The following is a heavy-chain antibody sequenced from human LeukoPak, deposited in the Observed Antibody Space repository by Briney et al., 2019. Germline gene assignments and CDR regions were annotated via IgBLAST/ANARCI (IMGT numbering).Heavy chain of an antibody. D-gene: IGHD2-2*01. V-gene: IGHV4-39*01. Sequence: SETLSLTCTVSGGSITSSGYFWGWIRQPPGKGLEWIGSIYYSGSTYYNPSLRSRVTISVDTSKNQFSLRMMSVPAADTAVYYCASHLSVVVSSPFDYWGQGTLVTVSS. CDR1: GGSITSSGYF. CDR2: IYYSGST. CDR3: ASHLSVVVSSPFDY. J-gene: IGHJ4*02.